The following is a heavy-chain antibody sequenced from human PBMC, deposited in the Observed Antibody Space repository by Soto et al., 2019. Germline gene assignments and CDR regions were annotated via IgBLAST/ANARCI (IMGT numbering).Heavy chain of an antibody. J-gene: IGHJ4*02. CDR1: GGTFSSYA. CDR3: ARETGPGHLFDY. CDR2: IIPIFGTA. Sequence: QVQLVQSGAEVKKPGSSVKVSCKASGGTFSSYAISWVRQAPGQGLEWMGGIIPIFGTANYAQKFQGRVXIXAXXSTSTAYMELSSLRSEDTAVYYCARETGPGHLFDYWGQGTLVTVSS. V-gene: IGHV1-69*12.